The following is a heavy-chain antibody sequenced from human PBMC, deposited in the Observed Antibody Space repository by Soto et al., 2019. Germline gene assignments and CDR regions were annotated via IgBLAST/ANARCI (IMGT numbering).Heavy chain of an antibody. CDR1: GYTFTGYY. CDR2: INPNSGGT. J-gene: IGHJ6*02. Sequence: GASVKVSCKASGYTFTGYYMHWVRQAPGQGLEWMGWINPNSGGTNYAQKFQGRVTMARDTSISTAYMELSRLRSDDTAVYYCARGGRQQLVIGYYYGMDVWGQGTTVTVSS. V-gene: IGHV1-2*02. CDR3: ARGGRQQLVIGYYYGMDV. D-gene: IGHD6-13*01.